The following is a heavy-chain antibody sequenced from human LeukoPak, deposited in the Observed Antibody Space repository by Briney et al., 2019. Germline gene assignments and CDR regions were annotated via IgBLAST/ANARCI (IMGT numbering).Heavy chain of an antibody. J-gene: IGHJ4*02. CDR2: ISWNSGSI. CDR1: GFTFDDYA. CDR3: AQSLVVPAAMSLDY. V-gene: IGHV3-9*01. D-gene: IGHD2-2*01. Sequence: GGSLRLSCAASGFTFDDYAMHWVRQAPGKGLEWVSGISWNSGSIGYADSVKGRFTISRDNAKNSLYLQMNSLRAEDTAVYYCAQSLVVPAAMSLDYWGQGTLVTVSS.